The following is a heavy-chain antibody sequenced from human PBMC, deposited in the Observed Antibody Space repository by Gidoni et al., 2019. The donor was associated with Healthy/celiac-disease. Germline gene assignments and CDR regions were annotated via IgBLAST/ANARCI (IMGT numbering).Heavy chain of an antibody. V-gene: IGHV4-39*01. CDR1: GCSISSRSYY. D-gene: IGHD1-1*01. Sequence: QLQLQESGPGLVKPSETLSLTCTVPGCSISSRSYYWGWIRQPPGKGLEWIGSIYYSGCTYYNPSLKSRVTISVDTSKNQFSLKLSSVTAADTAVYYCARHARLGAAGTSSSNWFDPWGQGTMVTVSS. CDR3: ARHARLGAAGTSSSNWFDP. CDR2: IYYSGCT. J-gene: IGHJ5*02.